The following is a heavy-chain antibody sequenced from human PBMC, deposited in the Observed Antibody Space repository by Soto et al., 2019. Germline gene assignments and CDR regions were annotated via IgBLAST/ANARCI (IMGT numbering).Heavy chain of an antibody. D-gene: IGHD3-22*01. CDR1: GGSFSAYY. J-gene: IGHJ5*02. Sequence: PSETLSLTCAVYGGSFSAYYWSWIRQPPGKGLEWIGEINHSGGTSYNPSLKSRVTISVDTSKNQFSLKLSSVTAADTAVYYCARASDYYDSWGFDPWGQGTLVTVSS. CDR2: INHSGGT. V-gene: IGHV4-34*09. CDR3: ARASDYYDSWGFDP.